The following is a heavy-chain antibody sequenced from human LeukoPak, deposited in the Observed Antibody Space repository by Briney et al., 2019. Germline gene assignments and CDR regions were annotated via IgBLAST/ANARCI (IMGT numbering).Heavy chain of an antibody. Sequence: GGSLGLSCAASGFTFSSYSMNWVRQAPGKGLEWVSYISSSSSTIYYADSVKGRFTISRDNAKNSLYLQMNSLRAEDTAVYYCARDRYYGGPYDAFDIWGQGTMVTVSS. J-gene: IGHJ3*02. D-gene: IGHD3-3*01. V-gene: IGHV3-48*04. CDR3: ARDRYYGGPYDAFDI. CDR1: GFTFSSYS. CDR2: ISSSSSTI.